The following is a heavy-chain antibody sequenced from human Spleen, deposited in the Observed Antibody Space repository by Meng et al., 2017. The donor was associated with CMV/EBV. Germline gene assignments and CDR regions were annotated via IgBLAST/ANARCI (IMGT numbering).Heavy chain of an antibody. J-gene: IGHJ4*02. Sequence: GGSLRLSCAASGFTFDDYGMSWVRQAPGKGLEWVSGINWNGGSTGYVDSVKGRFTISRDNAKNTLYLQMNSLRAEDTAVYYCAKGDTSTWPPFDYWGQGTLVTVSS. CDR1: GFTFDDYG. D-gene: IGHD6-13*01. CDR3: AKGDTSTWPPFDY. V-gene: IGHV3-20*04. CDR2: INWNGGST.